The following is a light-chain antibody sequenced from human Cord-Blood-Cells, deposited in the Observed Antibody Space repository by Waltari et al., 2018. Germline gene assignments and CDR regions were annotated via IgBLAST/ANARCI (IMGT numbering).Light chain of an antibody. CDR1: QSISSY. CDR3: QQSYSTPT. V-gene: IGKV1-39*01. Sequence: DIQMTQSPSSLSASVGDRVTITCSASQSISSYLNGYQQKPGKAPKLLIYAASSLQSGVPSRFSGSGSGTDFTLTISSLQPEDFATYYCQQSYSTPTFGQGTKVEIK. J-gene: IGKJ1*01. CDR2: AAS.